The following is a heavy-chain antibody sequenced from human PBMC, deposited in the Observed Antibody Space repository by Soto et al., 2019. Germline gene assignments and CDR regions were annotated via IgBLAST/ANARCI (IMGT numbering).Heavy chain of an antibody. CDR3: ARESEDLTSNFDY. J-gene: IGHJ4*02. Sequence: KSGGSLRLSCAASVFTFTRYSMNWVRQAPGKGLEWVSSISSTTNYIYYGDSMKGRFTISRDNAKNSLYLEMNSLRAEDTAVYYCARESEDLTSNFDYWGQGTLVTVSS. CDR1: VFTFTRYS. CDR2: ISSTTNYI. V-gene: IGHV3-21*06.